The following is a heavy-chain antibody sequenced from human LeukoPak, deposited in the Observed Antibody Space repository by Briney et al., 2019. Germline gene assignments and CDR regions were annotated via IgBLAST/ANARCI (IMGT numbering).Heavy chain of an antibody. CDR2: IKSKTDGGTT. J-gene: IGHJ3*02. V-gene: IGHV3-15*01. Sequence: PGGSLRLSCTVSGFSLSSYALSWVRQAPGKGLEWVGRIKSKTDGGTTDYAAPVKGRFTISRDDSKNTLYLQMNSLKTEDTAVYYCTTSLSRGLSDAFDIWGQGTMVTVSS. CDR3: TTSLSRGLSDAFDI. CDR1: GFSLSSYA. D-gene: IGHD2-2*01.